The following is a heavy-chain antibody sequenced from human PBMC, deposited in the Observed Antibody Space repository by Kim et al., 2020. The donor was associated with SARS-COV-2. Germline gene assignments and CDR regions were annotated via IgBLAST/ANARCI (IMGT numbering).Heavy chain of an antibody. CDR2: IYYSGST. CDR1: GGSISSGGYY. J-gene: IGHJ5*01. V-gene: IGHV4-31*03. Sequence: SETLSLTCTVSGGSISSGGYYWSWIRQHPGMGLEWTGYIYYSGSTYYNPSLKSRVTISVDTAKNQFSLKLSSVTAADTAVYYCARVHYDIFTGLYNWFDPWGQGTLVTVP. D-gene: IGHD3-9*01. CDR3: ARVHYDIFTGLYNWFDP.